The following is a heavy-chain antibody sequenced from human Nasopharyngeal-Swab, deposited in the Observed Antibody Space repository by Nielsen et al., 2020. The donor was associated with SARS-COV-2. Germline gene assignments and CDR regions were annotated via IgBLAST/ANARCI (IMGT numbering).Heavy chain of an antibody. V-gene: IGHV4-30-4*07. CDR1: GGSINSGGHS. Sequence: SETLSLTCAVSGGSINSGGHSWNWIRPSPGKGLDWIGYIFSSGNTYYNPSLKSRLSITVDTSKNQFSLSLSSVTAADTAVYYCARGQPVPIMSPNFDSWGQGTLVTVSS. D-gene: IGHD2-2*01. CDR2: IFSSGNT. CDR3: ARGQPVPIMSPNFDS. J-gene: IGHJ4*02.